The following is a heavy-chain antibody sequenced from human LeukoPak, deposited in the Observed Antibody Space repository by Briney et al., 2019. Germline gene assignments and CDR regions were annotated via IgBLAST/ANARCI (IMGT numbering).Heavy chain of an antibody. CDR2: IYTSEST. V-gene: IGHV4-4*07. CDR3: ARLSSTSSAEDY. Sequence: SETLSLTCSVSGGSISSYDWSWIRQPAGKGLEYIGRIYTSESTDCSPSLKSRVTMSLDRSKNQFSVRLTSVTAADTAVYFCARLSSTSSAEDYWGQGIPVTVSS. J-gene: IGHJ4*02. CDR1: GGSISSYD. D-gene: IGHD2-2*01.